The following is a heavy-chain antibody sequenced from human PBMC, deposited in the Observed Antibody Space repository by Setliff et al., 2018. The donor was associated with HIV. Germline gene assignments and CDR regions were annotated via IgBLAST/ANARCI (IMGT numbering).Heavy chain of an antibody. CDR1: GGSLSGYY. J-gene: IGHJ6*03. CDR2: INHSGST. Sequence: PSETLSLTCAVYGGSLSGYYWSWIRQPPGKGLEWIGEINHSGSTNYNPSLKSRVTISVDTSKNQFSLKLSSVTAADTAMYYCNIYYYYYMDVWGKGTTVTVSS. V-gene: IGHV4-34*01. CDR3: NIYYYYYMDV.